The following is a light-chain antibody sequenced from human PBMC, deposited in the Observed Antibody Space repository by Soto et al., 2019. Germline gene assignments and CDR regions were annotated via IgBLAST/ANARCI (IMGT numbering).Light chain of an antibody. Sequence: EIVMTQSPATLSVSPGERATLSCRASQSVSSNLAWYQQKPGQAPRLLIYGASTRATGIPARFSGSGSGTEFTIIISSLQSADFAVYYCQQYNNWSPWTFGQGTKVEIK. J-gene: IGKJ1*01. V-gene: IGKV3-15*01. CDR3: QQYNNWSPWT. CDR2: GAS. CDR1: QSVSSN.